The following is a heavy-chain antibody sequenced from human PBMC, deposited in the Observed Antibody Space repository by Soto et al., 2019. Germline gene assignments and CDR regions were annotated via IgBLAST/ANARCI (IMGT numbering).Heavy chain of an antibody. CDR1: GFTFSNSW. CDR2: INADGTST. D-gene: IGHD2-15*01. CDR3: VKVLARGVGVLRLYFDS. J-gene: IGHJ4*02. Sequence: GGSLRLSCAASGFTFSNSWMHWVRQVSGKGLEWVSRINADGTSTSYADSVKGRFTISRDNAKNTLYLHVNSLRAEDTAVYYCVKVLARGVGVLRLYFDSWGQGALVTVSS. V-gene: IGHV3-74*01.